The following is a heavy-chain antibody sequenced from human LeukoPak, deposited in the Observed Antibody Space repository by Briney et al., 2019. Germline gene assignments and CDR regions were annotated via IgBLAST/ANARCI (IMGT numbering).Heavy chain of an antibody. CDR1: GGSISSGSYY. V-gene: IGHV4-61*09. D-gene: IGHD6-13*01. CDR2: IYTSGST. CDR3: ARGLAAAGIIYYYYYMDV. Sequence: SETLSLTCTVSGGSISSGSYYWSWIRQPAGTGLEWIGHIYTSGSTNYNPSLKSRVTISVDTSKNQFSLKLSSVTAADTAVYYCARGLAAAGIIYYYYYMDVWGKGTPVTISS. J-gene: IGHJ6*03.